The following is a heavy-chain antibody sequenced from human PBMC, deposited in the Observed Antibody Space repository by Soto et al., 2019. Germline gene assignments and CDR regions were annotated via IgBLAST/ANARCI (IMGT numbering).Heavy chain of an antibody. CDR3: ARSRVGMTTVTNLDY. CDR2: IIPIFGTA. D-gene: IGHD4-17*01. CDR1: GGTFSSYA. J-gene: IGHJ4*02. V-gene: IGHV1-69*13. Sequence: SVKVSCKASGGTFSSYAISWVRQAPGQGLEWMGGIIPIFGTANYAQKFQGRVTITADESTSTAYMELSSLRSEDTAVYYCARSRVGMTTVTNLDYWGQGTLVTVSS.